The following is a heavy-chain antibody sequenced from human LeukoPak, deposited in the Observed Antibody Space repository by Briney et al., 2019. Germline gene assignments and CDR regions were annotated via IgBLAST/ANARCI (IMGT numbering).Heavy chain of an antibody. CDR3: ARADCSGGSCYSYAFDI. D-gene: IGHD2-15*01. J-gene: IGHJ3*02. V-gene: IGHV1-3*03. Sequence: ASVKVSCKASGYTFTSYAMHWVRQAPGQRLEGIGWINAGNGNTKYSQEFQGRVTITRDTSASTAYRELSSLRSEDMAVYYCARADCSGGSCYSYAFDIWGQGTMVTVSS. CDR2: INAGNGNT. CDR1: GYTFTSYA.